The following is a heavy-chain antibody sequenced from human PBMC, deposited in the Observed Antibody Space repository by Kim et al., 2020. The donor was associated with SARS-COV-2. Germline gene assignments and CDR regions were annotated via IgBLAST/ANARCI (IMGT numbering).Heavy chain of an antibody. CDR1: GFTFSSYS. Sequence: GGSLRLSCAASGFTFSSYSMNWVRQAPGKGLEWVSYISSSSSTIYYADSVKGRFTISRDNAKNSLYLQMNSLRDEDTAVYYCAGGYSNYVLVDYYYYGMDVWGQGTTVTVSS. D-gene: IGHD4-4*01. CDR2: ISSSSSTI. CDR3: AGGYSNYVLVDYYYYGMDV. J-gene: IGHJ6*02. V-gene: IGHV3-48*02.